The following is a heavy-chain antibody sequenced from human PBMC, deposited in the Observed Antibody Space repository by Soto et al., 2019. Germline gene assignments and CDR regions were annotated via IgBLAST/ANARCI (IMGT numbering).Heavy chain of an antibody. Sequence: QVQLQESGPGLVKPSETLSLTCTVSGGSISSYYWSWIRQPPGKGLEWIGYIYYSGSTNYNPSLKSRVTIAVDRSKTQFSLKLSSVPVADRPVYYCASHFSGSYSGYFQHGGQGPLVPVSS. J-gene: IGHJ1*01. CDR2: IYYSGST. D-gene: IGHD1-26*01. CDR1: GGSISSYY. V-gene: IGHV4-59*01. CDR3: ASHFSGSYSGYFQH.